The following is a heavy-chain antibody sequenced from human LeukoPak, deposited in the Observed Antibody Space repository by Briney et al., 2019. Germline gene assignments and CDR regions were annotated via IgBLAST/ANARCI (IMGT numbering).Heavy chain of an antibody. Sequence: SVKVSCKASGGTFSSYAISWVRQAPGQGLEWMGGIIPIFGTANYAQKFQGRVTITADESTSTAYMELSSLRSEDTAVYYCARDRQLWFHWFDPWGQGTLVTVSS. CDR1: GGTFSSYA. D-gene: IGHD5-18*01. CDR2: IIPIFGTA. CDR3: ARDRQLWFHWFDP. J-gene: IGHJ5*02. V-gene: IGHV1-69*13.